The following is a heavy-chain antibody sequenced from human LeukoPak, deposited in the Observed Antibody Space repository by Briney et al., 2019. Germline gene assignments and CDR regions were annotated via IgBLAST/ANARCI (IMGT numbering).Heavy chain of an antibody. CDR3: TKPARTDAFDI. CDR1: GFTFSSHD. CDR2: ITGNSKSI. V-gene: IGHV3-21*04. D-gene: IGHD1-14*01. J-gene: IGHJ3*02. Sequence: GGSLRLSCATSGFTFSSHDMNWVRQAPGRGLEWVSSITGNSKSIDYADSVKGRFAISRDNAKNSLFLQMNSLRAEDTAVYYCTKPARTDAFDIWGQGTMVTVSS.